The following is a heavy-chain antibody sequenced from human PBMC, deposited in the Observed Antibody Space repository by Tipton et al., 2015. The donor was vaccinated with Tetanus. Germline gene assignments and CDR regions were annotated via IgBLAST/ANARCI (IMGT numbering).Heavy chain of an antibody. CDR3: ARDTDSSGGGIDY. CDR1: GGSISSGDYY. D-gene: IGHD3-22*01. J-gene: IGHJ4*02. CDR2: IYYSGST. Sequence: LRLSCTVSGGSISSGDYYWSWIRQPPGKGLEWIGYIYYSGSTYYNPSLKSRVTISVDTSKNQFPLKLSSVTAADTAVYYCARDTDSSGGGIDYWGQGTLVTVSS. V-gene: IGHV4-30-4*01.